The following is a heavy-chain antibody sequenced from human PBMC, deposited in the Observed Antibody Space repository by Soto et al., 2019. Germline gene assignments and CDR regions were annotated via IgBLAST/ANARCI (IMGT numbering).Heavy chain of an antibody. V-gene: IGHV3-11*01. CDR1: GFTFSDYY. J-gene: IGHJ4*02. CDR3: ARDQKIVVVPAAIYSPCDPSDY. Sequence: QVQLVESGGGLVKPGGSLRLSCAASGFTFSDYYTSWIRQAPGKGLEWVSYISSSGSTIYYADSVKGRFPISRDNAKNSLYLQMNSLRAEDTAVYYCARDQKIVVVPAAIYSPCDPSDYWGQGTLVTVSS. D-gene: IGHD2-2*01. CDR2: ISSSGSTI.